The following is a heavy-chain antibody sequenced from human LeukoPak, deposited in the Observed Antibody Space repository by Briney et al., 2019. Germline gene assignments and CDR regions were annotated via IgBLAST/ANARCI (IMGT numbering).Heavy chain of an antibody. CDR1: GFTFSSYA. J-gene: IGHJ6*02. V-gene: IGHV3-23*01. CDR3: AKAPRVGNDKHYYGSGSYYPPSYYYGMDV. D-gene: IGHD3-10*01. Sequence: PGGSLRLSCAASGFTFSSYAMSWVRQAPGKGLEWVSAISGSGGSTYYADSVKGRFTISRDNSKNTLYLQMNSLRAEDTAVYYCAKAPRVGNDKHYYGSGSYYPPSYYYGMDVWGQGTTVTVSS. CDR2: ISGSGGST.